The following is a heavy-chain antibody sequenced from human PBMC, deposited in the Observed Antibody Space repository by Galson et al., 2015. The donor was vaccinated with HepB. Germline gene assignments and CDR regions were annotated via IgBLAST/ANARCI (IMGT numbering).Heavy chain of an antibody. V-gene: IGHV3-48*03. CDR2: ISRDSGPI. CDR1: GFTFSTYD. CDR3: ARSWSVKERAGFRWGLPTDTYYGMDV. Sequence: SLRLSCAGSGFTFSTYDMAWVGQPPGKGLESVSQISRDSGPIDLADAVKGRFTLSGDNGGNSVYLQMNSLRHEGTAVYYCARSWSVKERAGFRWGLPTDTYYGMDVWGQGTTVIVSS. J-gene: IGHJ6*02. D-gene: IGHD1-26*01.